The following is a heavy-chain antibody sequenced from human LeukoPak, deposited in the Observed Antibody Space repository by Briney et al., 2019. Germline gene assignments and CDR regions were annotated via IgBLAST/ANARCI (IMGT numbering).Heavy chain of an antibody. CDR1: GFTFNTYA. Sequence: GGSLRLSCAASGFTFNTYAMSWVRQAPGKGLEWVSAISGSGGSTYYADSVKGRFTISRDNSKNTLYLQMNSLRAEDTAVYYCAKDLPGTTSFDYWGQGTLVTVSS. J-gene: IGHJ4*02. V-gene: IGHV3-23*01. CDR2: ISGSGGST. CDR3: AKDLPGTTSFDY. D-gene: IGHD1-1*01.